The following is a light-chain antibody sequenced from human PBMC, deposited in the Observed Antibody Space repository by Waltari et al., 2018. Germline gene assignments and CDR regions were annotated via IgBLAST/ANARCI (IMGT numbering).Light chain of an antibody. CDR2: KAS. V-gene: IGKV1-5*03. CDR1: QSIGSW. Sequence: IQMTMSPSTVSASVGERVAITCRASQSIGSWLAWYQQKPGKAPKLLIYKASSLESGVPSRLSGSGSGTEFTLTISSLQPDDFATYYCQQYNSYQFTFGPGTKVDIK. J-gene: IGKJ3*01. CDR3: QQYNSYQFT.